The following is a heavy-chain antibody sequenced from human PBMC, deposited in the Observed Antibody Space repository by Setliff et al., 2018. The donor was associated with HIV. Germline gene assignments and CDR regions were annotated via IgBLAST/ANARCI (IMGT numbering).Heavy chain of an antibody. J-gene: IGHJ6*03. CDR2: IIPILGVA. V-gene: IGHV1-69*10. CDR3: VRGVQSPPHYSYYYMDV. D-gene: IGHD3-3*01. CDR1: GYTFTSYG. Sequence: ASVKVSCKASGYTFTSYGITWVRQAPGQGLEWMGWIIPILGVANYAQRFQGKVTITADKSTSTAYMELTSLRFDDTAMYYCVRGVQSPPHYSYYYMDVWGEGTMVTVSS.